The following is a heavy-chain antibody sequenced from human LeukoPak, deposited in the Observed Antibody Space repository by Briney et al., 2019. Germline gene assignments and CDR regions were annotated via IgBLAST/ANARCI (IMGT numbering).Heavy chain of an antibody. Sequence: PSETLSLTCAVYGGSFSGYYWSWIRQPPGKGLEWIGEINHSGSTYYNPSLKSRVTISIDTPKNQFSLKLSSVTAADTAVYYCAREPRYYGSGTWGQGTLVTVSS. V-gene: IGHV4-34*01. CDR1: GGSFSGYY. J-gene: IGHJ5*02. D-gene: IGHD3-10*01. CDR2: INHSGST. CDR3: AREPRYYGSGT.